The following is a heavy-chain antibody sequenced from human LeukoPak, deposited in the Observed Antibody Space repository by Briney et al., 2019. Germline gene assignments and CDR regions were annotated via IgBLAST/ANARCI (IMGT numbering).Heavy chain of an antibody. Sequence: GGSLRLSCAASGFTFDDYAMHWVRQAPGKGLEWVSGISWNSGSIGYADSVKGRFTISRDNAKNSLYLQMNSLRAEDTALYYCAKDPTADDIGYFDYWSQGTLVTVSS. J-gene: IGHJ4*02. CDR3: AKDPTADDIGYFDY. CDR2: ISWNSGSI. CDR1: GFTFDDYA. V-gene: IGHV3-9*01. D-gene: IGHD1-1*01.